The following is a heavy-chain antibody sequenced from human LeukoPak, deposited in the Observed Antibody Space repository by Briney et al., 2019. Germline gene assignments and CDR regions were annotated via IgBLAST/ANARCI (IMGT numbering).Heavy chain of an antibody. J-gene: IGHJ5*02. CDR1: GFPFGNAY. V-gene: IGHV3-15*01. CDR2: IKSKTDGGTT. D-gene: IGHD3-22*01. Sequence: GGSLRLSCAASGFPFGNAYMSWVRQAPGKGLEWAGRIKSKTDGGTTDYAAPVKGRFTISRDDSQNTLYLQMNSLKTEDTAVYYCHTLSDSSGPRGQGTLVTVSS. CDR3: HTLSDSSGP.